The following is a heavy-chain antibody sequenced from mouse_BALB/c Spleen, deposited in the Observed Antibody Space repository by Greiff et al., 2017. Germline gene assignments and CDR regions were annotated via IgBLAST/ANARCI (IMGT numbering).Heavy chain of an antibody. D-gene: IGHD1-1*01. J-gene: IGHJ1*01. CDR3: ARAPITTVVATYDWYFDV. CDR2: IRNKANGYTT. V-gene: IGHV7-3*02. Sequence: EVQGVESGGGLVQPGGSLRLSCATSGFTFTDYYMSWVRQPPGKALEWLGFIRNKANGYTTEYSASVKGRFTISRDNSQSILYLQMNTLRAEDSATYYCARAPITTVVATYDWYFDVWGAGTTVTVSS. CDR1: GFTFTDYY.